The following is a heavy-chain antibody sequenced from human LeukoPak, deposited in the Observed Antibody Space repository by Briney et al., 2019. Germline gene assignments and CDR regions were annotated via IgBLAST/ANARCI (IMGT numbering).Heavy chain of an antibody. Sequence: GGSLRLSCAASGLTFSNYVMSWVRQAPGKGLEWVSAISGSDGSTWYADSLKGRFTVSRDNAKNTLYLQMNSLRVDDTAVYFCLRALTTVPNLLDNCGQGTLVTVSS. CDR1: GLTFSNYV. CDR2: ISGSDGST. J-gene: IGHJ4*02. CDR3: LRALTTVPNLLDN. D-gene: IGHD4-17*01. V-gene: IGHV3-23*01.